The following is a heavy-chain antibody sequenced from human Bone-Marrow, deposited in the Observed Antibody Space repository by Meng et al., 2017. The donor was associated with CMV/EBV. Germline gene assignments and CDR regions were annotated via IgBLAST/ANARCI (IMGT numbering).Heavy chain of an antibody. J-gene: IGHJ4*02. CDR3: ARGGGPFDY. CDR1: GGSFGVYY. CDR2: INHSGST. V-gene: IGHV4-34*01. D-gene: IGHD3-16*01. Sequence: QVQLQLWGAGLLKPSETLSLTCAVYGGSFGVYYWSWIRQPPGKGLEWIGEINHSGSTNYNPSLKSRVTISVDTSKNQFSLKLSSVTAADTAVYYCARGGGPFDYWGQGTLVTVSS.